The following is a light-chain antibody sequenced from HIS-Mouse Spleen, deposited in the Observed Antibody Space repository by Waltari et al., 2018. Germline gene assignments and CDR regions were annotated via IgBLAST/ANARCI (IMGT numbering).Light chain of an antibody. J-gene: IGLJ1*01. CDR3: CSYAGSYTGV. V-gene: IGLV2-11*01. CDR1: SSDVGGYNY. Sequence: QSALTQPRSVSGSPGQSVTISCTGTSSDVGGYNYVSWYQQHPGKAPKLMCYDVSKRPSGVPDRFSGSKSGNTASLTISGLQAEDEADYYCCSYAGSYTGVFGTGTKVTVL. CDR2: DVS.